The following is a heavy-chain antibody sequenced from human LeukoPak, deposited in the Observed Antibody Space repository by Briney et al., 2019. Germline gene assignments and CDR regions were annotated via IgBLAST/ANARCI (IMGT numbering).Heavy chain of an antibody. Sequence: GGSLRLSCAASGFTFSSYGMSWVRQAPGKGLEWVSVISGSDGSTYYADSVKGRFTISRDNSKNTLYLQMNSLRAEDTAVYYCAKGRAGVIPDYDAFDIWGQGTMVTVSS. CDR2: ISGSDGST. D-gene: IGHD3-16*02. CDR3: AKGRAGVIPDYDAFDI. J-gene: IGHJ3*02. CDR1: GFTFSSYG. V-gene: IGHV3-23*01.